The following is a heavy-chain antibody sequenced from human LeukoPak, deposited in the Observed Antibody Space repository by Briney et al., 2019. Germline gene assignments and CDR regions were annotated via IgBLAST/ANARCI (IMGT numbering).Heavy chain of an antibody. CDR3: ARARYGSGGYFFDF. J-gene: IGHJ4*02. Sequence: GGSLRLSCAASGFNFNSYWMSWVRQAPGKGLECVANIKQDGSEIYFVDSVRGRFTISRDNAKSSMYLQMNSLRGEDTAVYYCARARYGSGGYFFDFWGQGTLVTVSS. CDR1: GFNFNSYW. CDR2: IKQDGSEI. D-gene: IGHD3-10*01. V-gene: IGHV3-7*04.